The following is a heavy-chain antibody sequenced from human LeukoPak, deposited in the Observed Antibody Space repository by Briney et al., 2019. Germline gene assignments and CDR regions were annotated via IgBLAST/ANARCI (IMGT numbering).Heavy chain of an antibody. CDR1: GFAFSSYA. D-gene: IGHD6-19*01. J-gene: IGHJ4*02. V-gene: IGHV3-48*01. CDR3: ARDRVGGSFDY. Sequence: GGFLSLSCAASGFAFSSYAMNWVRRAPGKGLDWVSFITGDSHTIYYADSVKGRFTVSRDNAENSLYLQINSLSAEDTAVYYCARDRVGGSFDYWGQGTLVTVSS. CDR2: ITGDSHTI.